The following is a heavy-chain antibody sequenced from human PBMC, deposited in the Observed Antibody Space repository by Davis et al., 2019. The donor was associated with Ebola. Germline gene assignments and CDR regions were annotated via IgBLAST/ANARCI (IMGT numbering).Heavy chain of an antibody. Sequence: MPGGSLRLSCTVSGGSISSYYWSWIRQPPGKGLEWIGEINHSGSTNYNPSLKSRVTISVDTSKNQFSLKLSSVTAADTAVYYCARGLLSWVYYGMDVWGQGTTVTVSS. J-gene: IGHJ6*02. V-gene: IGHV4-34*01. CDR3: ARGLLSWVYYGMDV. CDR1: GGSISSYY. CDR2: INHSGST.